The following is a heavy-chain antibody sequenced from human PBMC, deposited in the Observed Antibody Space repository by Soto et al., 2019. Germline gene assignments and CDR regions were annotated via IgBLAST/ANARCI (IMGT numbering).Heavy chain of an antibody. J-gene: IGHJ6*02. V-gene: IGHV1-8*01. CDR1: GYTFTSYD. CDR2: MNPNSGNT. CDR3: ARERTGKTSMDV. Sequence: QVQLVQSGAEVKKPGASVKVSCKASGYTFTSYDINWVRQATGQGLEWMGWMNPNSGNTGYASRFQGRVTMPRNTSISTAYMELSSLRSEDTAVYYCARERTGKTSMDVWGQGTTVTVSS. D-gene: IGHD1-1*01.